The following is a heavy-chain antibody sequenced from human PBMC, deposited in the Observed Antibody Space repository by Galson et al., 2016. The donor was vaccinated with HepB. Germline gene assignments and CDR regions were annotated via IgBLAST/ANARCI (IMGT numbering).Heavy chain of an antibody. CDR3: ARLLAAVATGLVH. Sequence: SVKVSCKVSGYDFDSHAIHWLRQAPGQRPEWIAWIIPANGQTKYSQKFHDRVTLSSDTSAATAYMELNTLRSEDTAVYYCARLLAAVATGLVHWGQGTLVTVSS. V-gene: IGHV1-3*01. CDR1: GYDFDSHA. CDR2: IIPANGQT. J-gene: IGHJ1*01. D-gene: IGHD6-19*01.